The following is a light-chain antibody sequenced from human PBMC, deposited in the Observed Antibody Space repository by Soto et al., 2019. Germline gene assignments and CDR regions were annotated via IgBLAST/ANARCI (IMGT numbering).Light chain of an antibody. Sequence: DIVMTQSPLSLPVTPGEPASISCRSSQSLLYSDGNTLLSWSQQRPGQSPRRLIFGASNRATGIPARFSGSGSGTDFTLTINSLEPDDFAVYYCQQRDSWPITFGQGTRLEIK. V-gene: IGKV2-30*01. J-gene: IGKJ5*01. CDR1: QSLLYSDGNTL. CDR2: GAS. CDR3: QQRDSWPIT.